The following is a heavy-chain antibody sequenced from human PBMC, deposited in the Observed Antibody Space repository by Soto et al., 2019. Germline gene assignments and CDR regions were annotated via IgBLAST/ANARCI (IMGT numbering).Heavy chain of an antibody. D-gene: IGHD5-12*01. CDR3: ARDRGGYDGGAFDY. V-gene: IGHV3-53*01. CDR2: IYSGGST. J-gene: IGHJ4*02. CDR1: GFTVSSNY. Sequence: EVQLVESGGGLIQPGGSLRLSCAASGFTVSSNYMSWVRQAPGKGLEWVSVIYSGGSTYYADSVKGRFTISRDNSKNTLYLQMNSLRAEDTAVYYCARDRGGYDGGAFDYWGQGTLVTVSS.